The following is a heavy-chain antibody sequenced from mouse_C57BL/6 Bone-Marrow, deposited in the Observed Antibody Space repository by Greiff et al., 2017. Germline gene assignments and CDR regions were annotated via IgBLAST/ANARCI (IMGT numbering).Heavy chain of an antibody. V-gene: IGHV1-15*01. CDR3: TRDGYYEYFDV. Sequence: QVQLQQSGAELVRPGASVTLSCKASGYTFTDYEMHWVKQTPVHGLEWIGAIDPETGGTAHNQKFKGKAILTADKSSRTAYMELRSLTSEDSAVYYCTRDGYYEYFDVWGTGTTVTVSS. CDR2: IDPETGGT. CDR1: GYTFTDYE. J-gene: IGHJ1*03. D-gene: IGHD2-3*01.